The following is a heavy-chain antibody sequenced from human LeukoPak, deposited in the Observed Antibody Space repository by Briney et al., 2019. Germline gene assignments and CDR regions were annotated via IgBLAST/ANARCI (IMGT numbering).Heavy chain of an antibody. V-gene: IGHV3-30*03. D-gene: IGHD2-15*01. CDR2: MSYDGSSK. J-gene: IGHJ4*02. Sequence: GRSLRLSSAASGFTFSSYGMHWVRQAPGKGLEWVAFMSYDGSSKYYADSVKGRFTISRDKSKNTLYLQMDSLRAEDTAVYYCVTDIVVVVAATTPFDYWGQGTLVTVSS. CDR3: VTDIVVVVAATTPFDY. CDR1: GFTFSSYG.